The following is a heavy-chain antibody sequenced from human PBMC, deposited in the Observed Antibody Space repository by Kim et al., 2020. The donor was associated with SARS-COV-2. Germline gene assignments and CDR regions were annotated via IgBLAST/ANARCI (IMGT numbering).Heavy chain of an antibody. CDR3: AKLNWDGLDDY. CDR2: T. Sequence: TYYADSVKGRFTISRDNSKNTLYLQSSSLRAEDTAVYYCAKLNWDGLDDYWGQGTLVTVSS. J-gene: IGHJ4*02. D-gene: IGHD1-1*01. V-gene: IGHV3-23*01.